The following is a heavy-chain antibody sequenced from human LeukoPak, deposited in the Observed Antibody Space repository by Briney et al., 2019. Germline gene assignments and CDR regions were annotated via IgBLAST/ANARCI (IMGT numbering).Heavy chain of an antibody. D-gene: IGHD3-22*01. V-gene: IGHV1-18*01. CDR3: ARDVHDSSRGDY. CDR2: ISAYNGNT. J-gene: IGHJ4*02. CDR1: GYTFTSYG. Sequence: ASVKVSCKASGYTFTSYGISWVRQAPGQRLEWMGWISAYNGNTNYAQKLQGRVAMTTDTPTSTAYMELRSLRSDDTAVYYCARDVHDSSRGDYWGQGTLVTVSS.